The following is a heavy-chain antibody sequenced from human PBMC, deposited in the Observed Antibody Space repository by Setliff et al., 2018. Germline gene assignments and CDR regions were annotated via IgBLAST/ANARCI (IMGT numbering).Heavy chain of an antibody. CDR2: IYHSGST. D-gene: IGHD6-6*01. Sequence: PSETLSLTCAVSGYSISSGYYWGWIRQPPGKGLEWIGSIYHSGSTYYNPSLKSRVTISVDTSKNQFSLKLSSVTAADTAVYYCARVSQLVVLSLYYYYGMDVWGQGTTVTVSS. J-gene: IGHJ6*02. CDR1: GYSISSGYY. V-gene: IGHV4-38-2*01. CDR3: ARVSQLVVLSLYYYYGMDV.